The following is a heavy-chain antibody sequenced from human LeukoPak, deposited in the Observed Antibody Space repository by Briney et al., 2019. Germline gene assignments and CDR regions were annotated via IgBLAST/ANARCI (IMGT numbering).Heavy chain of an antibody. J-gene: IGHJ3*02. Sequence: GASVKVSCKASGYTFTGYYMHWVRQAPGKGLEWMGGFDPEDGETIYAQKFQGRVTMTEDTSTDTAYMELSSLRSEDTAVYYCATESYCGGDCYSDDAFDIWGQGTMVTVSS. V-gene: IGHV1-24*01. CDR3: ATESYCGGDCYSDDAFDI. CDR2: FDPEDGET. D-gene: IGHD2-21*01. CDR1: GYTFTGYY.